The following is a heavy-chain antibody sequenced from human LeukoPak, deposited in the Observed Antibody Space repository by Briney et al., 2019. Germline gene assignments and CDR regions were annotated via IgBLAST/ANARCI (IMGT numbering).Heavy chain of an antibody. CDR1: GYTFISYY. CDR2: INPSGGST. Sequence: VASVTVSCKASGYTFISYYMHWVRQAPGQGLEWMGIINPSGGSTSYAQKFQGRVTMTRDTSTSTVYMELSSLRSEDTAVYYCARVYSGYDYVDYWGQGTLVTVSS. D-gene: IGHD5-12*01. V-gene: IGHV1-46*01. J-gene: IGHJ4*02. CDR3: ARVYSGYDYVDY.